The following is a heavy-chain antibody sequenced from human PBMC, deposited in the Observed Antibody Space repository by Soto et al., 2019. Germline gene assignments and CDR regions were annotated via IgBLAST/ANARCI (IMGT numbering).Heavy chain of an antibody. Sequence: GGSLRLSCAASGFTFISYGMHWVRQAPCKGLEWVAVIWYDGSNKYYADSVKGRFTISRDNSKNTLYLQMNSLRAEDTAVYYCARGRGDLDPWGQGTLVTVSS. D-gene: IGHD2-21*02. V-gene: IGHV3-33*01. CDR1: GFTFISYG. CDR3: ARGRGDLDP. J-gene: IGHJ5*02. CDR2: IWYDGSNK.